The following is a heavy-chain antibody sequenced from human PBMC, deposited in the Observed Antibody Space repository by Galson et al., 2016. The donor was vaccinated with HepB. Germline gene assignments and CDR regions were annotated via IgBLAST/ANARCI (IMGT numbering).Heavy chain of an antibody. Sequence: SLRLSCAVSGFSFSNSWMTWVRQTPEKGLEWVADINADGSWRAYMDSVKGRFTISRDNVNNLLYLQMSGLGVGDTALYFCARDPAFGALDDWGQGALVTVSS. J-gene: IGHJ4*02. CDR3: ARDPAFGALDD. D-gene: IGHD3-10*01. V-gene: IGHV3-7*01. CDR2: INADGSWR. CDR1: GFSFSNSW.